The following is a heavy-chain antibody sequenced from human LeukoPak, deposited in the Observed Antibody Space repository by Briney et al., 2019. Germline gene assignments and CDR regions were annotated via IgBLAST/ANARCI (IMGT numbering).Heavy chain of an antibody. CDR2: SHSNSVGT. V-gene: IGHV1-2*02. CDR1: GYTFTGYY. J-gene: IGHJ4*02. D-gene: IGHD3-16*02. Sequence: GASVQVSCQACGYTFTGYYMHWVRQARGQGLAWMGWSHSNSVGTNYAQKLQGRVTMPWQTPIRTAYMALSRPRWSATPGCLFARDRSNAITFGGVIAYWVQGTRVTVSS. CDR3: ARDRSNAITFGGVIAY.